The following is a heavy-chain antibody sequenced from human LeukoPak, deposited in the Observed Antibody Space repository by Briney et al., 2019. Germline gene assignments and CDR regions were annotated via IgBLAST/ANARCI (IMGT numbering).Heavy chain of an antibody. J-gene: IGHJ6*03. CDR2: IIPIFGTA. CDR3: ARGPTIFGVVREDSYYYYYMDV. D-gene: IGHD3-3*01. Sequence: ASVKVSCKASGGPFSTFAFNWVRQAPGQGLEWMGGIIPIFGTANYAQKFQGRATITTDESTSTAYMELSSLRSEDTAVYYCARGPTIFGVVREDSYYYYYMDVWGKGTTVTVSS. V-gene: IGHV1-69*05. CDR1: GGPFSTFA.